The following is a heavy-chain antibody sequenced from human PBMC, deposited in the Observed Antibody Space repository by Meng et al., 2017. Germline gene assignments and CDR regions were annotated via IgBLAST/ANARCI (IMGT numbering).Heavy chain of an antibody. CDR1: GGSFSGYY. D-gene: IGHD2-2*01. CDR3: ARASLVVVPAAINWFDP. Sequence: SQTRSLTCAVYGGSFSGYYWSWIRQHPGKGLEWIGYIYYSGSTYYNPSLKSRVTISVDTSKNQFSLKLSSVTAADTAVYYCARASLVVVPAAINWFDPWGQGTLVTVSS. J-gene: IGHJ5*02. V-gene: IGHV4-31*02. CDR2: IYYSGST.